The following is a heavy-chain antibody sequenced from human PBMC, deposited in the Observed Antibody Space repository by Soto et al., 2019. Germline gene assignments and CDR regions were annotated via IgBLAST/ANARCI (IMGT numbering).Heavy chain of an antibody. V-gene: IGHV5-51*01. CDR1: GYSFTSYW. J-gene: IGHJ3*02. Sequence: LGESLKISCKGSGYSFTSYWIGWVRQMPGKGLEWMGIIYPGDSDTRYSPSFQGQVTISADKSISTAYLQWSSLKASDTATYYCARTYYDILTGYYRPYAFDIWGQGTMVTVSS. CDR3: ARTYYDILTGYYRPYAFDI. D-gene: IGHD3-9*01. CDR2: IYPGDSDT.